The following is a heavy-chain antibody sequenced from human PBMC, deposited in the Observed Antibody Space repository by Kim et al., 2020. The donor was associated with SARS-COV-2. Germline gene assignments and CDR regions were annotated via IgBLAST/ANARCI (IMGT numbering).Heavy chain of an antibody. CDR1: GFTFSSYA. Sequence: GGSLRLSCAASGFTFSSYAMSWVRQAPGKGLERVSVIYSGGSSTYYADSVKGRFTISRDNSKNTLYLQMNSLRAEDTAVYYCAKDSQYYYGSGPTYYYYGMDVWGQGTTVTVSS. J-gene: IGHJ6*02. CDR2: IYSGGSST. V-gene: IGHV3-23*03. CDR3: AKDSQYYYGSGPTYYYYGMDV. D-gene: IGHD3-10*01.